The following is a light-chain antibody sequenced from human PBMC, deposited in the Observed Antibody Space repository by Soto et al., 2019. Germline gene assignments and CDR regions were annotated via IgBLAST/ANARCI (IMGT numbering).Light chain of an antibody. Sequence: ESALTQSPGTPSLSPGERATLSGRATQSVTNNYFAWYQQKPGQSPRLLIYGVSSRATDIPERFSGSGAGTDFTLTISSLEPEVFVVYYCQQYSTFPHTFGQGTKLEVK. CDR3: QQYSTFPHT. J-gene: IGKJ2*01. CDR2: GVS. V-gene: IGKV3-20*01. CDR1: QSVTNNY.